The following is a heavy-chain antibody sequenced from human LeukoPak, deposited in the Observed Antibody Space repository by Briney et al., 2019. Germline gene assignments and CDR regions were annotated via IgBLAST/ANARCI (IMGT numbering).Heavy chain of an antibody. CDR3: ATPYIAAAAVGY. CDR2: IYSGGST. Sequence: GGSLRLSCAASGFTVSSNYMSWVRQGPGKGLEWVSVIYSGGSTYYADSVKGRFTISRDNSKNTLYLQMNSLRAEDTAVYYCATPYIAAAAVGYWGQGTLVTVSS. V-gene: IGHV3-66*02. D-gene: IGHD6-13*01. J-gene: IGHJ4*02. CDR1: GFTVSSNY.